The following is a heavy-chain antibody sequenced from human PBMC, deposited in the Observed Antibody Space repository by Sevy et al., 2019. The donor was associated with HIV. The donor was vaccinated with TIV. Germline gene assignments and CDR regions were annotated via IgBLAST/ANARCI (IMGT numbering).Heavy chain of an antibody. V-gene: IGHV4-38-2*01. CDR1: GYSISSGYY. CDR3: ARVYYYGSGSPNYYFDY. J-gene: IGHJ4*02. Sequence: SETLSLTCAVSGYSISSGYYWGWIRQPPGKGLEWIASIYHSGSTYYNPSLKSRVTISVDTSKNQFSLKLSSVTAADTAVYYCARVYYYGSGSPNYYFDYWGQGTLVAVSS. CDR2: IYHSGST. D-gene: IGHD3-10*01.